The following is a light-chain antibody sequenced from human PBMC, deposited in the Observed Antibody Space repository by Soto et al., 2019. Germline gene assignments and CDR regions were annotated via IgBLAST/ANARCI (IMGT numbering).Light chain of an antibody. J-gene: IGKJ1*01. V-gene: IGKV3-20*01. CDR2: GAS. CDR3: HQYGSSPWT. CDR1: QSVSSSY. Sequence: EIVLTQSPGTLSLSPGERATLSCRASQSVSSSYLAWYQQKPGQAPRLLIYGASSRATGIPDRFSGSGSGTDFTLTISRLEPEDFALYYCHQYGSSPWTFAQGTKVEIK.